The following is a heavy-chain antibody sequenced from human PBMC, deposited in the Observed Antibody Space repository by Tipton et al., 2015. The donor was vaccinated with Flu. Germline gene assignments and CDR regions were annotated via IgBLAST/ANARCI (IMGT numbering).Heavy chain of an antibody. CDR3: ARSYNSGAGSYYGY. J-gene: IGHJ4*02. D-gene: IGHD3-10*01. V-gene: IGHV4-39*07. CDR2: IYYTGYP. CDR1: GGSISSSSHY. Sequence: TLSLTCTVSGGSISSSSHYWGWIRQAPGRGLEWVGSIYYTGYPYYNSSLKSRLAMSIDTSKKQFSLRLSSVTAADTAVYYCARSYNSGAGSYYGYWGQGTLVTVSS.